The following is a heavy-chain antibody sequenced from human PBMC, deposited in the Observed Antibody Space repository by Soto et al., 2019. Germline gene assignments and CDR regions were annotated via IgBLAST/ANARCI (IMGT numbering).Heavy chain of an antibody. CDR1: GFTFGDYA. D-gene: IGHD4-17*01. Sequence: GGSLRLSCTPSGFTFGDYAMSWVRQAPGKGLEWEGFIRSKAYGGTTEYATSVKGVFPISRDDSKSIAYLQMNSLKTESTAVYYCNRAMTTVSTCVFDIWGQGTMVTVSS. V-gene: IGHV3-49*04. CDR2: IRSKAYGGTT. CDR3: NRAMTTVSTCVFDI. J-gene: IGHJ3*02.